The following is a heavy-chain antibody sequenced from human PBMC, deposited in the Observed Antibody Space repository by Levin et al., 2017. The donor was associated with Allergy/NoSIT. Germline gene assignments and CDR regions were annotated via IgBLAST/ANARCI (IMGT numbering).Heavy chain of an antibody. J-gene: IGHJ4*02. CDR2: ISGSGDNT. V-gene: IGHV3-23*01. CDR1: GFTFSTYA. CDR3: AKVQVLPATMLDY. Sequence: GESLKISCAASGFTFSTYAMTWVRQAPGKGLDWVSGISGSGDNTYYADSVKGRFTISRENSKNTLYLQMNSLRAEDTAVYYCAKVQVLPATMLDYWGQGTLVTVSS. D-gene: IGHD2-2*01.